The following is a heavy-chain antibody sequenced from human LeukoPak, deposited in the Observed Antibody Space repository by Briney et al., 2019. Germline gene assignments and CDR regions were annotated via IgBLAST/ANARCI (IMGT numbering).Heavy chain of an antibody. CDR3: ATTPGYSSSWYVPPWY. D-gene: IGHD6-13*01. Sequence: GGSLRLSCAASGFTFSSYAMSWVRQAPGKGLEWVSAISGSGGSTYYADSVKGRFTISRDNSKNTLYLQMNSLRAEDTAVYYCATTPGYSSSWYVPPWYWGQGTLVTVSS. V-gene: IGHV3-23*01. CDR1: GFTFSSYA. J-gene: IGHJ4*02. CDR2: ISGSGGST.